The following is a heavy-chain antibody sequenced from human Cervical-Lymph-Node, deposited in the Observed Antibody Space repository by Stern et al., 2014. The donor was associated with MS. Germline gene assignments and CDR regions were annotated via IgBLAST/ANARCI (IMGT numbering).Heavy chain of an antibody. CDR2: ISPIFGTA. CDR1: GGTFSSYA. D-gene: IGHD6-6*01. Sequence: QVQLVQSGAEVKKPGSSVKVSCKASGGTFSSYAISWVRQAPGQGLEWMGVISPIFGTANYAQKFQGRVTITADESTSTALMKLSSLRSEDTAVYYCASLYSSSSQNFDYWGQGTLVTVSS. CDR3: ASLYSSSSQNFDY. V-gene: IGHV1-69*01. J-gene: IGHJ4*02.